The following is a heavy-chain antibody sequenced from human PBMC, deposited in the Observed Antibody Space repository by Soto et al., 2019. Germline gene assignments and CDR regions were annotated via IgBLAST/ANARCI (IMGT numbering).Heavy chain of an antibody. V-gene: IGHV4-31*11. D-gene: IGHD2-2*01. CDR2: IFHTGST. J-gene: IGHJ4*02. Sequence: SEPLSLTCAVSGASISSGDSYWRWFRQRPGKDLVWLGYIFHTGSTYYTPSLKSRVTSSLDSSKHHFPLKLTSATAADTAVYYCAREPYCTSATCFIHFDSWGQGSLVTVSS. CDR3: AREPYCTSATCFIHFDS. CDR1: GASISSGDSY.